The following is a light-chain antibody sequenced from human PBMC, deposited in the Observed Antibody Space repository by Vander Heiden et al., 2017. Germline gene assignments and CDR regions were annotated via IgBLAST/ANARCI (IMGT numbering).Light chain of an antibody. CDR1: NLESQS. J-gene: IGLJ1*01. CDR3: QVWDSSSDHYV. CDR2: DDT. Sequence: SYLLTQPPSVSVAPGQTARITCGGNNLESQSVHWYQQKPGQAPVLVVFDDTNRPSGIPERFSGSNSGNTATLTISRVEAGDEAVYYCQVWDSSSDHYVFGAGTKVTV. V-gene: IGLV3-21*02.